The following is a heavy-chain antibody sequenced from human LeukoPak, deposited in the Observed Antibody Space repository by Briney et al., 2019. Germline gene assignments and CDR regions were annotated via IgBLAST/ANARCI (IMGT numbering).Heavy chain of an antibody. CDR2: IYPGDSDT. Sequence: HGESLKISCEGSGYTFTTYWIAWVRQMPGKELAWMGIIYPGDSDTRYSPSFQGQVTISVDKSINTAYLQWSSLKASDTAMYYCARRDAGLTFDYWGQGTLVTVSS. V-gene: IGHV5-51*01. D-gene: IGHD6-13*01. CDR1: GYTFTTYW. CDR3: ARRDAGLTFDY. J-gene: IGHJ4*02.